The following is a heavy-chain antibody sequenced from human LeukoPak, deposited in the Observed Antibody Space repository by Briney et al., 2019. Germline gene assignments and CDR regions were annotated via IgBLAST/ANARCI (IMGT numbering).Heavy chain of an antibody. J-gene: IGHJ4*02. CDR1: GFILRSHA. V-gene: IGHV3-64D*06. D-gene: IGHD1-1*01. Sequence: GGSLRLSCSASGFILRSHAMHWVRQAPGKGLEYVSRISDNGGSTYYADSVKGRFTISRDNSKNTLYLQMSSLRAVDTAVYYCVKDNEAGGSPFDRWGQGTLVSVSS. CDR2: ISDNGGST. CDR3: VKDNEAGGSPFDR.